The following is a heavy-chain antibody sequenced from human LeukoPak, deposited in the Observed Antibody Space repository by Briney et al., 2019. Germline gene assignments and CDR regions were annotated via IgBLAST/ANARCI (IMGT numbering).Heavy chain of an antibody. CDR1: GFTFSSYD. CDR3: ARVGGATDAFDI. CDR2: IDTAGDT. D-gene: IGHD1-26*01. Sequence: PGGSLRLSCAASGFTFSSYDMHWVRQVTGKGLEWVSAIDTAGDTYYPGSVKGRFTISRENAKNSLYLQMNSLRAGDTAVYYCARVGGATDAFDIWGQGTMVTVSS. V-gene: IGHV3-13*01. J-gene: IGHJ3*02.